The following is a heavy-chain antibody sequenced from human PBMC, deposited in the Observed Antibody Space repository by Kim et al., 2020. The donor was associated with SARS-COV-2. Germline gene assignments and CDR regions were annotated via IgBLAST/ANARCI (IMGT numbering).Heavy chain of an antibody. CDR1: GYTFTSYY. CDR2: INPSGGST. J-gene: IGHJ3*02. Sequence: ASVKVSCKASGYTFTSYYMHWVRQAPGQGLEWMGIINPSGGSTSYAQKFQGRVTMTRDTSTSTVYMELSSLRSEDTAVYYCARDGVPAAPYDAFDIWGQGTMVTVSS. V-gene: IGHV1-46*01. CDR3: ARDGVPAAPYDAFDI. D-gene: IGHD2-2*01.